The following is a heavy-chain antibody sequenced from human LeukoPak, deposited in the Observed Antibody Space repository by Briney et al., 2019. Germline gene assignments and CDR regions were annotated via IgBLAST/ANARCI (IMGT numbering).Heavy chain of an antibody. CDR1: GYTFTSYG. Sequence: ASVKVSCKASGYTFTSYGISWVRQAPGQGLEWVGWISAYNGNTNYAQKLQGRVTMTTDTSTSTAYMELRSLRSDDTAVYYCARRTKGGAVAGEFDYWGQGTLVTVSS. J-gene: IGHJ4*02. V-gene: IGHV1-18*01. CDR2: ISAYNGNT. D-gene: IGHD6-19*01. CDR3: ARRTKGGAVAGEFDY.